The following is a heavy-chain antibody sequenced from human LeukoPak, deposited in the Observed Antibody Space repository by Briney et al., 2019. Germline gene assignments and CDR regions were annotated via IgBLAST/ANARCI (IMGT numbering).Heavy chain of an antibody. CDR3: AKHLSSSSRYYYDS. D-gene: IGHD6-13*01. J-gene: IGHJ4*02. V-gene: IGHV3-23*01. Sequence: GGSLRLSCAASGFTFSTYAMSWVRQAPGEGLEWVSTIIGSGDSTFYADSVKGRFTISRDNPKNTLYLQVNSLRAEDTAFYYCAKHLSSSSRYYYDSWGQGTLVTVSS. CDR2: IIGSGDST. CDR1: GFTFSTYA.